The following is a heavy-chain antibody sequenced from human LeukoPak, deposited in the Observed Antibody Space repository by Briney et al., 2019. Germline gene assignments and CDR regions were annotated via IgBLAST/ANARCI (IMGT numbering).Heavy chain of an antibody. Sequence: SETLSLTCTVSGGSISSGSYYWSWSRQPAGKGLEWIGRIYTSGSTNYNPSLKSRVTISVDTSKKQFSLKLSSVTAADTAVYYCARNIDDSTGYWGQGTLVTVSS. CDR2: IYTSGST. V-gene: IGHV4-61*02. CDR3: ARNIDDSTGY. CDR1: GGSISSGSYY. D-gene: IGHD3-3*01. J-gene: IGHJ4*02.